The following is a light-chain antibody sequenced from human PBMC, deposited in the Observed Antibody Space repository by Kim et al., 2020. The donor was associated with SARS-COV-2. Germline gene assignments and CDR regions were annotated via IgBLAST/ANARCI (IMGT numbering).Light chain of an antibody. CDR2: GKN. CDR3: NSRDSNDNVV. CDR1: SLRSYY. J-gene: IGLJ2*01. Sequence: VALGPTVRITCQGYSLRSYYATWYQQKPGQAPILVIYGKNNRPSGIPDRFSGSSSGNTASLTITGTQAGDEPDYYCNSRDSNDNVVFGGGTQLTVL. V-gene: IGLV3-19*01.